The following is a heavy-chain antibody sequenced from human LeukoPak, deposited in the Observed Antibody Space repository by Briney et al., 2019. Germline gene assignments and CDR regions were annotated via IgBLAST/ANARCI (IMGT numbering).Heavy chain of an antibody. V-gene: IGHV3-33*01. D-gene: IGHD2-2*01. CDR3: ARDCSSTSCKGYYYGMDV. CDR1: GFTFSSYG. Sequence: PGRSLRLSCAASGFTFSSYGMHWVRQAPDKGLEWVAVIWNDGSNKYYADSVKGRFTISGDNSKNTLYLQMNSLRAEDTAVYYCARDCSSTSCKGYYYGMDVWGQGTRVTVSS. CDR2: IWNDGSNK. J-gene: IGHJ6*02.